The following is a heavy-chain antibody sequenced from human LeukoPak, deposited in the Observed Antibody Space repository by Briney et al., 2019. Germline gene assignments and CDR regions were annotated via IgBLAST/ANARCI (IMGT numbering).Heavy chain of an antibody. CDR2: ISSSGSTI. Sequence: GGSLRLSCAASGFTFNSYGMHWVRQAPGKGLEWVSYISSSGSTIYYADSVKGRFTISRDNAKNSLYLQMNSLRAEDTAVYYCARVRRDTAMVNYMDVWGNGTTVTISS. D-gene: IGHD5-18*01. CDR1: GFTFNSYG. J-gene: IGHJ6*03. CDR3: ARVRRDTAMVNYMDV. V-gene: IGHV3-48*04.